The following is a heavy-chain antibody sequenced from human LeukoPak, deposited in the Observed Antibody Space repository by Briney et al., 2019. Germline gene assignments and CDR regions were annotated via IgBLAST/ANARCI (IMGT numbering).Heavy chain of an antibody. Sequence: SETLSLTCTVSGGSISSYYWSWIRQPPGKGLEWIGYIYYSGSTNYNPSLKSRVTISVDTSKNQFSLKLSSVTAADTAVYYCARWIYGDYFSWFDPWGQGTLVTVSS. CDR3: ARWIYGDYFSWFDP. V-gene: IGHV4-59*01. J-gene: IGHJ5*02. D-gene: IGHD4-17*01. CDR2: IYYSGST. CDR1: GGSISSYY.